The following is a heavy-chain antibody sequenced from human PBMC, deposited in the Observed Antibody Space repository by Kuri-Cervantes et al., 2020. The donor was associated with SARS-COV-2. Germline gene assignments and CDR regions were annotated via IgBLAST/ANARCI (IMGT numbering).Heavy chain of an antibody. Sequence: ETLSLTCAASGFTFSSYSMNWVRQAPGKGLEWVSSISSTSSYIYYADSVNGRFTISRDNAKYSLYLQMNSLRAEDTAVYYCARDGSRYSTSSFNYYYYMDVWGKGTTVTVSS. CDR1: GFTFSSYS. J-gene: IGHJ6*03. CDR2: ISSTSSYI. D-gene: IGHD6-6*01. CDR3: ARDGSRYSTSSFNYYYYMDV. V-gene: IGHV3-21*01.